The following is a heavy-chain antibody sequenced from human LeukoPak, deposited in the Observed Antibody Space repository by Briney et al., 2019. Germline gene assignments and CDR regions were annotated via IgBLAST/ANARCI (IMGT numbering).Heavy chain of an antibody. CDR3: ARGVDYYGV. D-gene: IGHD3-10*01. CDR2: IYYSGST. V-gene: IGHV4-59*12. Sequence: SETLSLTCTVSGGSISSYYWSWIRQPPGKGLEWIGYIYYSGSTNYNPSLKSRVTISVDTSKNQFSLKLSSVTAADTAVYYCARGVDYYGVWGQGTLVTVSS. J-gene: IGHJ4*02. CDR1: GGSISSYY.